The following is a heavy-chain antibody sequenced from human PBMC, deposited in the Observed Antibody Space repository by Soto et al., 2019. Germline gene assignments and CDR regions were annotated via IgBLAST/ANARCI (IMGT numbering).Heavy chain of an antibody. CDR2: ISGSGGST. J-gene: IGHJ5*02. V-gene: IGHV3-23*01. D-gene: IGHD6-13*01. CDR1: GFTFSSYA. CDR3: ARDPVIAAAGTEWFDP. Sequence: PGGSLRLSCAASGFTFSSYAMSWVRQAPGKGLEWVSAISGSGGSTYYADSVKGRFTISRDNSKNTLYLQMSSLRAEDTAVYYCARDPVIAAAGTEWFDPWGQGTLVTVPS.